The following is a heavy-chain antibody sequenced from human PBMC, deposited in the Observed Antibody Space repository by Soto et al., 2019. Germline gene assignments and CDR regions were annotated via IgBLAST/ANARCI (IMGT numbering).Heavy chain of an antibody. CDR2: ISGSGDNT. J-gene: IGHJ4*02. CDR3: AKGWRYDLLTGYQDY. Sequence: GGSLRLSCAASKFTFSSYAMSWVRQAPGKGLEWVSAISGSGDNTNYADSVKGRFTISRDNSKNTLYLQMNSLRAEDAAVYYCAKGWRYDLLTGYQDYWGQGTLVTVSS. D-gene: IGHD3-9*01. CDR1: KFTFSSYA. V-gene: IGHV3-23*01.